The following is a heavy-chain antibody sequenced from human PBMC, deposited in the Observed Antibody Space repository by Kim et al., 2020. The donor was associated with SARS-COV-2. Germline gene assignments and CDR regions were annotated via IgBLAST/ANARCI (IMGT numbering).Heavy chain of an antibody. CDR1: GFTFSSYW. Sequence: GGSLRLSCAASGFTFSSYWMHWVRQAPGKGLVWVSVITSDGSSTNYADSVKGRFTISRDNAKNTLYLQMNSLRAEDTAVYYCARALGYCSGGRCLPYYYSAMDVWGQGTTVTVSS. CDR2: ITSDGSST. D-gene: IGHD2-15*01. J-gene: IGHJ6*01. CDR3: ARALGYCSGGRCLPYYYSAMDV. V-gene: IGHV3-74*01.